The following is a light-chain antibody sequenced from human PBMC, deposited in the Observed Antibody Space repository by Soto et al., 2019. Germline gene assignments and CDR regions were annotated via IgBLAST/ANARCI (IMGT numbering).Light chain of an antibody. V-gene: IGLV2-8*01. CDR1: SSDVGSYDY. CDR3: SSYTGSNNFVV. CDR2: EVN. Sequence: QSVLTQPPSASGSPGQSVAISCTGTSSDVGSYDYVSWYQQHPGEAPKLMIYEVNKRPSGVPDRFSGSKSGNTASLTVSGLQADDEADYYCSSYTGSNNFVVFGGGTKLTVL. J-gene: IGLJ2*01.